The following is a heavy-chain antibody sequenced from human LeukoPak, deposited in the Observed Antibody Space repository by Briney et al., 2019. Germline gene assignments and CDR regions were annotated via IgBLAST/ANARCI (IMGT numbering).Heavy chain of an antibody. CDR3: ARAFSSSPGYYYYYMDV. V-gene: IGHV3-66*02. J-gene: IGHJ6*03. Sequence: GGSLSLSCAASGFTVSSNYMSWVRQAPGKGLEWVSVIYSGGSTYYADSVKGRFTISRDNSKNTLYLQMNSLRAEDTAVYYCARAFSSSPGYYYYYMDVWGKGATVTVSS. D-gene: IGHD6-6*01. CDR2: IYSGGST. CDR1: GFTVSSNY.